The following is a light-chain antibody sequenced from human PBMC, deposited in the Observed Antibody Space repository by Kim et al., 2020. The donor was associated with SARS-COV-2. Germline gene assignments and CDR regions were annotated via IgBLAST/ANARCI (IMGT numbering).Light chain of an antibody. Sequence: EIVLTQSPGTLSLSPGERATLSCRASQSFSSSYLAWYQQRPGQAPRLLIYASSRRATGIPDRFSGSGSGTDFTLTISRLEPEDFAVYYCHQYDNSPKTFGQGTKLEI. CDR1: QSFSSSY. CDR2: ASS. CDR3: HQYDNSPKT. V-gene: IGKV3-20*01. J-gene: IGKJ2*01.